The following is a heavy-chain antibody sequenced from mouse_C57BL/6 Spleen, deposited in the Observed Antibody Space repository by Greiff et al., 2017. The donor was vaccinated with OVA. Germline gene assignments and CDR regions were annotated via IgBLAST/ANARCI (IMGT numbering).Heavy chain of an antibody. J-gene: IGHJ3*01. Sequence: VQLQQSGPELVKPGASVKISCKASGYTFTDYYMNWVKQSHGKSLEWIGDINPNNGGTSYNQKFKGKATLTVDKSSSTAYMELRSLTSEDSAVYYCARSGNWVFAYWGQGTLVTGSA. CDR1: GYTFTDYY. D-gene: IGHD4-1*01. CDR3: ARSGNWVFAY. V-gene: IGHV1-26*01. CDR2: INPNNGGT.